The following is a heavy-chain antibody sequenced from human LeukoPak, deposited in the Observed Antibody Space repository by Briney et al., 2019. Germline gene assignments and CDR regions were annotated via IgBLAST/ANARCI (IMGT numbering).Heavy chain of an antibody. Sequence: GGSLRLSCAASGFTFSSYWMHWVRQAPGKGLEWVSVIYSGGSTYYSESVKGGFTISRDNSKNTLYLQMNSLRAEDTAVYYCANMGYSSCWYIFWGQGTLVTVSS. D-gene: IGHD6-19*01. V-gene: IGHV3-66*02. J-gene: IGHJ4*02. CDR2: IYSGGST. CDR3: ANMGYSSCWYIF. CDR1: GFTFSSYW.